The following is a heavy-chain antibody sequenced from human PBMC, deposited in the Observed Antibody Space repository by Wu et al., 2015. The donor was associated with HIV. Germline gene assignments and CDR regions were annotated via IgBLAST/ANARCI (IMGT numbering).Heavy chain of an antibody. Sequence: QVQLLQSGAEVKKPGASVKVSCKASGYTFTGYYLHWVRQAPGQGLEWMGWINSNSGGTNYARGFQGRLTMTRDMSTTTVYVELKRLTSEDTAMYFCARSHKSLQLRYLGNFDYWGQGT. CDR1: GYTFTGYY. D-gene: IGHD2-15*01. CDR2: INSNSGGT. V-gene: IGHV1-2*02. CDR3: ARSHKSLQLRYLGNFDY. J-gene: IGHJ4*02.